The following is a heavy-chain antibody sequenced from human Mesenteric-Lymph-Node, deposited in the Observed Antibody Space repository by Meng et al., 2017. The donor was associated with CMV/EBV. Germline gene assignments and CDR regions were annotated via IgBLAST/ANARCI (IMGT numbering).Heavy chain of an antibody. V-gene: IGHV3-30*02. D-gene: IGHD2-2*02. J-gene: IGHJ6*02. CDR3: AAPPGPGAIRNLDV. CDR1: GFTFSSYG. CDR2: IRYDGSNK. Sequence: GESLKISCAASGFTFSSYGMHWVRQAPGKGLEWVAFIRYDGSNKYYADSVKGRFTVSRDNAENSLYLQMNSLTVEDTAVYYCAAPPGPGAIRNLDVWGQGTTVTVSS.